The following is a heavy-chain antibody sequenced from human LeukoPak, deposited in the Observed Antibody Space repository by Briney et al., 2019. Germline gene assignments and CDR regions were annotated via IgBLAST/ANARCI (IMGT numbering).Heavy chain of an antibody. D-gene: IGHD5-12*01. Sequence: GASVKVSCKVSGYTLTELSMHWVRQAPGKGLEWMGGFDPEDGETIYAQKFQGRVTMTEDTSTDTAYMELSSLRSEDTAVYYCATGYYSGYDCWFDPWGQGTLVTVSS. CDR3: ATGYYSGYDCWFDP. CDR1: GYTLTELS. J-gene: IGHJ5*02. V-gene: IGHV1-24*01. CDR2: FDPEDGET.